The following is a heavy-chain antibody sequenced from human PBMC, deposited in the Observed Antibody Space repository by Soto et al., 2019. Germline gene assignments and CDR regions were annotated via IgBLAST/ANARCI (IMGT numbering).Heavy chain of an antibody. CDR2: IYHSGDT. CDR3: AIENYKSAYTHTWFDP. CDR1: GGSISSDGYY. D-gene: IGHD3-16*01. Sequence: QVQLQESGPGLVKPSQTLSLTCTVSGGSISSDGYYWSWIRQHPEKGLEYIGYIYHSGDTYYTPSLERRVTISVDTSENQFSLHLSSVPAADTAVYYCAIENYKSAYTHTWFDPWGQGTLVTVSS. V-gene: IGHV4-31*03. J-gene: IGHJ5*02.